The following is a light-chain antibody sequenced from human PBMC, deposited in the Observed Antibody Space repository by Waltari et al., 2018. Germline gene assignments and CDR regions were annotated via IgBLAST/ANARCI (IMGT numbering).Light chain of an antibody. CDR1: QSLVHSDGNTY. CDR2: KAY. CDR3: MQGTHWPYT. V-gene: IGKV2-30*02. Sequence: DVVMTQSQLSLPVTLGQPASISCRSSQSLVHSDGNTYLYWFQHRPGQSPRRLIYKAYNRDGGIPDRFSGSGSGADFTLKISRVEAEDVGVYYCMQGTHWPYTFGQGTKLET. J-gene: IGKJ2*01.